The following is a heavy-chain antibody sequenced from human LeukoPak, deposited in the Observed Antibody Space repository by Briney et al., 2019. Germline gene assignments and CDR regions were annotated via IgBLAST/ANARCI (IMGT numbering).Heavy chain of an antibody. D-gene: IGHD2-2*01. J-gene: IGHJ4*02. V-gene: IGHV4-59*08. CDR2: IYYSGST. Sequence: SETLSLTCTVSGGSISSYYGSWIRQPPGKGLEWIGYIYYSGSTNYNPSLKSRVTISVDTSKNQFSLKLSSVTAADTAVYYCARRDCSSTSCYSYYFDYWGQGTLVTVSS. CDR3: ARRDCSSTSCYSYYFDY. CDR1: GGSISSYY.